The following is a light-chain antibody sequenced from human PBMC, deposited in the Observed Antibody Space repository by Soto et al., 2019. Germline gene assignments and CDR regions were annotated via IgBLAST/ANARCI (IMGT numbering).Light chain of an antibody. CDR2: AAS. V-gene: IGKV1-27*01. CDR1: QGIRNF. Sequence: DIQMTQSPSSLSASVGDKVTITCRASQGIRNFLAWYQQKPGKVPKLLIYAASTLQSGVPSRFSGSGSGTDFTLTISSLLPEDVATYYCQKYNSVPLTFGPGTKVDV. CDR3: QKYNSVPLT. J-gene: IGKJ3*01.